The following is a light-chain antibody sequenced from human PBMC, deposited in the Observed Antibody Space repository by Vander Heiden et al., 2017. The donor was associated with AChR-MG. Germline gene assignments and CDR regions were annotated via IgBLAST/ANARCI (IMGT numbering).Light chain of an antibody. CDR1: QSVGSNY. CDR3: QQYGSSPLT. J-gene: IGKJ4*01. CDR2: DAS. V-gene: IGKV3-20*01. Sequence: DIVLRQSPGTLSLSPGERATLSCRASQSVGSNYLAWYQQKPGQAPRLLMYDASSRATGTPDRFSGSGSGTDFTLTISRLEPEDFAVYYCQQYGSSPLTFGGGTKVE.